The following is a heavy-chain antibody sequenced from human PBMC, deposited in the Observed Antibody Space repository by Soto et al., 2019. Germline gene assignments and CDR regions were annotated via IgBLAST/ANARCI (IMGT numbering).Heavy chain of an antibody. D-gene: IGHD2-15*01. Sequence: SETLSLTCVGSCGSIRSTNWWAWVRQTPGKGLEWIGEVYHNGTSNYNPSLKGRATISVDRSKDQVSLRLNSVIDADTAVYYCARDLDRYCSVTSCHAMDVWGQGTPVTVSS. CDR2: VYHNGTS. CDR1: CGSIRSTNW. CDR3: ARDLDRYCSVTSCHAMDV. V-gene: IGHV4-4*02. J-gene: IGHJ6*02.